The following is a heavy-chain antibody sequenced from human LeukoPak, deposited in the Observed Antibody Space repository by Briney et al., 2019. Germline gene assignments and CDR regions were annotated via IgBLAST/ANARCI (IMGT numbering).Heavy chain of an antibody. CDR2: IIPIFGTA. Sequence: SVKVSCKASGGTFSSYAISWVRQAPGQGLEWMGRIIPIFGTANYAQKLQGRVTITTDESTSTAYMELSNLRSEDTAVYYCARDMDSSSWYGFYFQHWGQGTLVTVSS. J-gene: IGHJ1*01. CDR3: ARDMDSSSWYGFYFQH. V-gene: IGHV1-69*05. D-gene: IGHD6-13*01. CDR1: GGTFSSYA.